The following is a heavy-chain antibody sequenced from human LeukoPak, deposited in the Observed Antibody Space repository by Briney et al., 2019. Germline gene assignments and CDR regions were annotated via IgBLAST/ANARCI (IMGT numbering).Heavy chain of an antibody. CDR2: IYYSGNT. CDR1: GGSISSYY. J-gene: IGHJ4*02. V-gene: IGHV4-59*01. CDR3: ASTDYSSSLDY. D-gene: IGHD6-6*01. Sequence: PSETLSLTCTVSGGSISSYYWSWIRQPPGKGLEWIGYIYYSGNTNYNPSLKSRVTISVDTSKDQCSLKLSSVTAADTAVDYCASTDYSSSLDYWGQGTLGTVSS.